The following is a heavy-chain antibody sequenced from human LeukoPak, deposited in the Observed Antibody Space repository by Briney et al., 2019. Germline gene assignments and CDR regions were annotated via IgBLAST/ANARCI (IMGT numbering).Heavy chain of an antibody. CDR1: GFTFSSYG. Sequence: GRSLRLSCAASGFTFSSYGMHWVRQAPGKGLEWVAVISYDGSNKYYADSVKGRFTISRDNSKNTLYLQMNSLRAEDTAVYYCAKFRPYYYDSSGYFDYWGQGTLVTVSS. J-gene: IGHJ4*02. CDR3: AKFRPYYYDSSGYFDY. D-gene: IGHD3-22*01. V-gene: IGHV3-30*18. CDR2: ISYDGSNK.